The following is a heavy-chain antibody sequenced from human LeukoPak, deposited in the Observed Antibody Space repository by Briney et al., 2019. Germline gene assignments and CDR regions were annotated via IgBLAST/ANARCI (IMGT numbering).Heavy chain of an antibody. CDR3: AREGGSGSYLDY. D-gene: IGHD1-26*01. J-gene: IGHJ4*02. Sequence: PGGSLRLSCAASGFTFSSYSMNWVRQAPGKGLERVSYIGTSTTRTFYADSVKGRFTISRDNAKNSLYLQVNSLRDEDTAMYYCAREGGSGSYLDYWGQGTLVTVSS. V-gene: IGHV3-48*02. CDR2: IGTSTTRT. CDR1: GFTFSSYS.